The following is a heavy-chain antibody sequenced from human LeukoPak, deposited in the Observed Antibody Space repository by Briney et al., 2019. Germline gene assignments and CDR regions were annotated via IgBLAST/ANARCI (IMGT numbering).Heavy chain of an antibody. V-gene: IGHV1-18*01. CDR2: ISAYNGNT. Sequence: ASVKVSCKASGYTFTSYGISWVRQAPGQGLEWMGWISAYNGNTNYAQKLQGRVTITTNTSTSTAYMELRSLRSDDTAVYYCARDTRSGYCSGGSCYFDYWGQGTLVTVSS. CDR3: ARDTRSGYCSGGSCYFDY. CDR1: GYTFTSYG. J-gene: IGHJ4*02. D-gene: IGHD2-15*01.